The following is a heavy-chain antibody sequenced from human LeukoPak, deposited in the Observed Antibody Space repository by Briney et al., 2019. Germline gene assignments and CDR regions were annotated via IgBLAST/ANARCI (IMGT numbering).Heavy chain of an antibody. V-gene: IGHV3-21*01. J-gene: IGHJ4*02. D-gene: IGHD2-21*02. Sequence: PGGSLRLSCAASGFTFSSYSMNWVRQAPGKGLEWVSSISSSSSYIYYADSVKGRFTISRDNAKNSLYLQMNSLRAEDTAVYYRARDLAYCGGDCYSERGYWGQGTLVTVSS. CDR3: ARDLAYCGGDCYSERGY. CDR2: ISSSSSYI. CDR1: GFTFSSYS.